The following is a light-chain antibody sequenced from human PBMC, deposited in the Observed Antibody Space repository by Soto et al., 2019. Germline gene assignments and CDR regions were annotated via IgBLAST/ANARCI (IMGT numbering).Light chain of an antibody. CDR2: GAS. V-gene: IGKV3-20*01. Sequence: ETVLTQSPGTLSLSPGERATLSCRASQTIRNNYLAWYRQTPAQAPRLLIYGASNRATGIEDRFSGSWSGTDFTLIISRPEPEDFALYYCQQYAGSPWTFGQGTTVEIK. J-gene: IGKJ1*01. CDR1: QTIRNNY. CDR3: QQYAGSPWT.